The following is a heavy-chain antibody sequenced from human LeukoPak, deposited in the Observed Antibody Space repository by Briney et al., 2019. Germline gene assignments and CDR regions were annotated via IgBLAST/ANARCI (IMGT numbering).Heavy chain of an antibody. CDR2: MSGSGSGT. D-gene: IGHD2-2*01. CDR3: AKNRYQLLPIFDY. CDR1: GFAFSNYA. Sequence: AGSLTLSCAVSGFAFSNYAMTWVRQPPGKGLEWVWAMSGSGSGTFYADSVNGRFTIPRDKSKDTLYLQMSRLRAEDTAVYYCAKNRYQLLPIFDYWGRGTLVTVSS. J-gene: IGHJ4*01. V-gene: IGHV3-23*01.